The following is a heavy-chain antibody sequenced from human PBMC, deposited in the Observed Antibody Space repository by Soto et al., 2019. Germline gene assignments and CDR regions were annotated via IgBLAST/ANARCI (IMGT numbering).Heavy chain of an antibody. CDR2: IYWDDDK. CDR3: ALKGDGYRGFKY. CDR1: GFSLSTSGVG. Sequence: QITLKESGPTLVKPTQTLTLTCTLSGFSLSTSGVGVGWIRQPPGKALEWLALIYWDDDKRYSPFLKSRLTIXKXXSKNQLVLTLTNMDPVDTATYYCALKGDGYRGFKYWGQGTLVTVSS. D-gene: IGHD5-12*01. J-gene: IGHJ4*02. V-gene: IGHV2-5*02.